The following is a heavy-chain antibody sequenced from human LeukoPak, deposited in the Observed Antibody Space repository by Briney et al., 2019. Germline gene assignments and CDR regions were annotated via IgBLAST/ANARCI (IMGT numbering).Heavy chain of an antibody. CDR2: IYYSGST. D-gene: IGHD3-10*01. V-gene: IGHV4-39*07. Sequence: SETLSLTCTVSGGSISSSSYYWGWIRQPPGKGLEWIGSIYYSGSTYYNPSLKSRVTISVDTSKNQFSLKLSSVTAADTAVYYCARGRVGLWFGEKYYYYYYGMDVWGQGTTVTVSS. CDR1: GGSISSSSYY. CDR3: ARGRVGLWFGEKYYYYYYGMDV. J-gene: IGHJ6*02.